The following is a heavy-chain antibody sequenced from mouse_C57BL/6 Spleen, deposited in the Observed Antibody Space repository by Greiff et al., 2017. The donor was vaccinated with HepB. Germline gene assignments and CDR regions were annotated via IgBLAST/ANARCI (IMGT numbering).Heavy chain of an antibody. D-gene: IGHD2-1*01. CDR1: GFSLTSYG. CDR2: IWSGGST. CDR3: ARMGNYLFYFDY. J-gene: IGHJ2*01. Sequence: VKLVESGPGLVQPSQSLSITCTVSGFSLTSYGVHWVRQSPGKGLEWLGVIWSGGSTDYNAAFISRLSISKDNSKSQVFFKMNSLQADDTAIYYCARMGNYLFYFDYWGQGTTLTVSS. V-gene: IGHV2-2*01.